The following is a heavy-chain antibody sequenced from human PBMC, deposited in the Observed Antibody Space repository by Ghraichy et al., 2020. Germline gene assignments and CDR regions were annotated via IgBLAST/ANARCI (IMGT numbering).Heavy chain of an antibody. D-gene: IGHD2-2*03. CDR2: IIPIFGTA. CDR3: ASPNLDIVVVPALGYGMDV. J-gene: IGHJ6*02. Sequence: SVKVSCKASGGTFSSYAISWVRQAPGQGLEWMGGIIPIFGTANYAQKFQGRVTITADESTSTAYMELSSLRSEDTAVYYCASPNLDIVVVPALGYGMDVWGQGTTVIVSS. V-gene: IGHV1-69*13. CDR1: GGTFSSYA.